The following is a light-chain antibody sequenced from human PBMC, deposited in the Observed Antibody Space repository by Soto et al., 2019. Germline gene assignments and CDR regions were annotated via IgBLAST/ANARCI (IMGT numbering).Light chain of an antibody. V-gene: IGKV1-5*01. Sequence: DIQMNPYTATLYDSVGDRVTITCRASQNINNWLAWYQQKPGKAPNLLIYDASSLQRGVPYRFSGSGSGTECTLTISSLQPEDFATYYGQQYNGCSSSVTFGPGTKVEIK. CDR1: QNINNW. CDR2: DAS. J-gene: IGKJ3*01. CDR3: QQYNGCSSSVT.